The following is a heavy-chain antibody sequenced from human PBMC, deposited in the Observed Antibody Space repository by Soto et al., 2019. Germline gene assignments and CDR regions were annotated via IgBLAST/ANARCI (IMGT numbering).Heavy chain of an antibody. CDR3: AKDLYSSSWYERYYYYGMDV. J-gene: IGHJ6*02. Sequence: EVQLLESGGGLVQPGGSLRLSCAASGFTFSSYAMSWDRQAPGKGLEWVSAISGSGGSTYYADSVKGRFTISRDNSKNTLYLQMNSLRAEDTAVYYCAKDLYSSSWYERYYYYGMDVWGQGTTVTVSS. D-gene: IGHD6-13*01. CDR1: GFTFSSYA. CDR2: ISGSGGST. V-gene: IGHV3-23*01.